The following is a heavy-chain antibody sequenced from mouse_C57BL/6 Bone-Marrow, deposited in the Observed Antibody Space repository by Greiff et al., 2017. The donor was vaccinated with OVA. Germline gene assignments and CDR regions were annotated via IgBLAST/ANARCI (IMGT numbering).Heavy chain of an antibody. CDR3: AGQGYWSWFAY. Sequence: EVQLVESGGDLVKPGGSLKLSCAASGFTFSSYGMSWVRQTPDKRLEWVATISSGGSYTYYPDSVKGRFTISRDNAKNTLYLQMSSLKSEDTAMYYCAGQGYWSWFAYWGQGNLVTVSA. CDR2: ISSGGSYT. J-gene: IGHJ3*01. V-gene: IGHV5-6*01. CDR1: GFTFSSYG. D-gene: IGHD2-3*01.